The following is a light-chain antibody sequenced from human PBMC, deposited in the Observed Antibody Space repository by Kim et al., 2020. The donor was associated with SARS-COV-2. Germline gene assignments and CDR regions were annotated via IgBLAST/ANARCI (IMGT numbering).Light chain of an antibody. Sequence: LSPGERATLSCSASQSVSKNYLAWYRQRPGRAPTVLIYGTSNRATGIPDRFSGSGSGTDFTLTISSLDTEEFGVYYCQQYGSSPTFGQGTKVDIK. V-gene: IGKV3-20*01. J-gene: IGKJ1*01. CDR3: QQYGSSPT. CDR1: QSVSKNY. CDR2: GTS.